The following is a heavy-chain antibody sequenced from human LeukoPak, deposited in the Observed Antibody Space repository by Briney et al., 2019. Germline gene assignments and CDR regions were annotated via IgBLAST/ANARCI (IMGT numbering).Heavy chain of an antibody. J-gene: IGHJ3*02. CDR3: ARLYDAFDI. CDR2: IYYSGST. CDR1: GGSISSYY. Sequence: PSETLSLTCTVSGGSISSYYWSWIRQPPGKGLEWIGYIYYSGSTNYNPSLKSRVTISVDTSKNQVSLKLSSVTAADTAVYYCARLYDAFDIWGQGTMVTVSS. V-gene: IGHV4-59*08.